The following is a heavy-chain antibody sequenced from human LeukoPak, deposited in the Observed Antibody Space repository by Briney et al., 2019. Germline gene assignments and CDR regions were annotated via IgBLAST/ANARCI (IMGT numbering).Heavy chain of an antibody. CDR2: IKSKTDGGTT. J-gene: IGHJ4*02. CDR1: GFTFTNAW. CDR3: TTRHIVVVVAATHWVRHGY. D-gene: IGHD2-15*01. V-gene: IGHV3-15*01. Sequence: PGGSLRLSCAASGFTFTNAWMSWVPQAPGKGRYWVGRIKSKTDGGTTDYAGPVKGRFTISRDDSKTSLYLQMNRLKTRDTADHYCTTRHIVVVVAATHWVRHGYRRQGTLLSVS.